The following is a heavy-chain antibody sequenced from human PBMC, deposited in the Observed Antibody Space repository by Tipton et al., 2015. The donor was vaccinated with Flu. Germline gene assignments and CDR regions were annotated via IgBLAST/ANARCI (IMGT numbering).Heavy chain of an antibody. V-gene: IGHV4-59*01. J-gene: IGHJ4*02. CDR2: IYYSGST. Sequence: TLSLTCTVSGGSIRSYYWSWIRQPPGKGLEWIGYIYYSGSTNYNPSLKSRVTISVDTSKNQFSLKLSSVTAADTAVYYCAKSKGSGSYYALFDYWGQGTLVTVSS. CDR1: GGSIRSYY. D-gene: IGHD1-26*01. CDR3: AKSKGSGSYYALFDY.